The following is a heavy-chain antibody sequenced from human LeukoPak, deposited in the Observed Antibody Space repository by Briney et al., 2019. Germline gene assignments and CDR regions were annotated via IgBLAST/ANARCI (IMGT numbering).Heavy chain of an antibody. D-gene: IGHD1-26*01. CDR3: AREVYSGSALDI. CDR2: INPNSGAT. Sequence: EASVKVSCKASGYTFTGYYMHWVRQAPGQGLEWMGWINPNSGATNYAQKFQGWVTMTRDTSISTAYMELSRLRSDDTAVYYCAREVYSGSALDIWGQGTMVTVSS. V-gene: IGHV1-2*04. J-gene: IGHJ3*02. CDR1: GYTFTGYY.